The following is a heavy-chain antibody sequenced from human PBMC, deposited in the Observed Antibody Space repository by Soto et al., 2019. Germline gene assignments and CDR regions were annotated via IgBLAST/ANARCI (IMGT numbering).Heavy chain of an antibody. CDR1: GFPLSDSA. D-gene: IGHD2-15*01. CDR3: TRHAGGHVENSFYYYFLDV. J-gene: IGHJ6*03. CDR2: IRSKTNNYAT. Sequence: EVQLVESGGGLVQPGGSLKLACLASGFPLSDSAIHWVSKASGKGLEWVGRIRSKTNNYATTYGAPVRGRFTLSRDDSKNTAYLQMNNLESEDAAVYYCTRHAGGHVENSFYYYFLDVWGKGTTVSV. V-gene: IGHV3-73*01.